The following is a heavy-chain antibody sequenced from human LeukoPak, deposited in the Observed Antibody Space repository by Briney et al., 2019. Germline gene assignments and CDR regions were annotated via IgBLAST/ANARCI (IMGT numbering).Heavy chain of an antibody. CDR1: GFNFNYYG. CDR2: IRYDGSNK. Sequence: GGSLRLSCAASGFNFNYYGMHWVRQAPGKGLEWVAFIRYDGSNKYYADSMKGRFTISRDNSENTLYMQMNSLRVEDTAVYYCAKGLHSSSWNDAFDIWGQGTTVTVSS. CDR3: AKGLHSSSWNDAFDI. V-gene: IGHV3-30*02. D-gene: IGHD6-13*01. J-gene: IGHJ3*02.